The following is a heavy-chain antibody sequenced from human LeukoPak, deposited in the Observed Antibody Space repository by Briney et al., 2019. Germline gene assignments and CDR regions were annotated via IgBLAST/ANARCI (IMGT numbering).Heavy chain of an antibody. CDR2: ISSSSSTI. CDR1: GFTVSSYS. Sequence: GGSLRLSCAASGFTVSSYSMNWVRQAPGKGLEWVSYISSSSSTIYYADSVKGRFTISRDNAKNSLYLQMNSLRAEDTAVYYCAGVRGDDYGDSTNGWFDPWGQGTLVTVSS. CDR3: AGVRGDDYGDSTNGWFDP. J-gene: IGHJ5*02. D-gene: IGHD4-17*01. V-gene: IGHV3-48*01.